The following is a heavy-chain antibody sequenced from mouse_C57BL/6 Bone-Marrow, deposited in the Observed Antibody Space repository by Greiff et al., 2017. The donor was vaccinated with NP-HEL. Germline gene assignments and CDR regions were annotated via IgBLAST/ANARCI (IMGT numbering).Heavy chain of an antibody. Sequence: VQLHQSGPGLVAPSQSLSITCTVSGFSLTSYAISWVRQPPGKGLEWLGVIWTGGGTNYNSALKSRLSISKDNSKSQIFLKMNSLQTEYTARYYCDRKRDGSSNDYWGQGTTLTVSS. CDR3: DRKRDGSSNDY. J-gene: IGHJ2*01. D-gene: IGHD1-1*01. CDR2: IWTGGGT. CDR1: GFSLTSYA. V-gene: IGHV2-9-1*01.